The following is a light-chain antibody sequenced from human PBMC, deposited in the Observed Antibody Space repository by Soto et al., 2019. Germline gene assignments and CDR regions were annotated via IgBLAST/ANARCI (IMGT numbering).Light chain of an antibody. J-gene: IGKJ2*01. CDR2: AAS. CDR1: QGIRND. Sequence: AIPMTQSPSSLSASVGDRVTITCRASQGIRNDLGWYQQKPGKAPKLLIYAASSLQSGVPSRFSGSGSGTDFTLTISSLQPEDFATNYCLQDYNYPRTFCQGTKLEIK. V-gene: IGKV1-6*01. CDR3: LQDYNYPRT.